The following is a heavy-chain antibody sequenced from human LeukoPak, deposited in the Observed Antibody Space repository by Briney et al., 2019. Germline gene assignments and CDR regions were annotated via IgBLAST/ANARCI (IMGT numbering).Heavy chain of an antibody. CDR2: IDFSGST. D-gene: IGHD1-26*01. J-gene: IGHJ4*02. Sequence: SETLSLTCTVSGGSIRSDLYYWGWIRQPPGKGLEFIGSIDFSGSTYYNPSLKSRVTISIDTSKNHFSLKMSSLTAADTAVYYCARDRFREGAAPHYFDYWGQGTLVSVSS. CDR1: GGSIRSDLYY. V-gene: IGHV4-39*07. CDR3: ARDRFREGAAPHYFDY.